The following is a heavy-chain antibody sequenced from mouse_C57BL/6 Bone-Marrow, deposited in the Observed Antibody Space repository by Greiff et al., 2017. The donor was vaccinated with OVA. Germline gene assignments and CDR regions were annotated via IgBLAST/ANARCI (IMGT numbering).Heavy chain of an antibody. V-gene: IGHV1-55*01. CDR3: AREDYGNYPAWFAY. Sequence: QVQLQQPGAELVKPGASVKMSCKASGYTFTSYWLTWVKQRPGQGLEWIGDIYPGSGSTNYNEKFKSKATLTVDTSSSTAYMQLSSLTSEDSAVYYCAREDYGNYPAWFAYWGQGTLVTVSA. D-gene: IGHD2-1*01. J-gene: IGHJ3*01. CDR1: GYTFTSYW. CDR2: IYPGSGST.